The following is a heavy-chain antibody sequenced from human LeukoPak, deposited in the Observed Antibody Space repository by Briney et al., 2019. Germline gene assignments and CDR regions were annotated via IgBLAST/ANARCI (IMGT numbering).Heavy chain of an antibody. CDR3: ARDQGASMITWDY. V-gene: IGHV1-2*02. D-gene: IGHD3-16*01. J-gene: IGHJ4*02. CDR2: INPNSGDT. Sequence: ASVKVSCKASGYTLTGYYMHWVRQAPGQGLEWMGCINPNSGDTKYAQKFQGRVTLTRDTSMNTAYMDLSRLRSDDTAIYYCARDQGASMITWDYWGQGTLVSVSS. CDR1: GYTLTGYY.